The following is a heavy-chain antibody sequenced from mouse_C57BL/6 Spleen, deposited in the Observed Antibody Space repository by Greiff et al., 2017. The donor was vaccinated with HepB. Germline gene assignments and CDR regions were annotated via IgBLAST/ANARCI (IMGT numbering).Heavy chain of an antibody. Sequence: DVQLVESGGGLVQPGGSLSLSCAASGFTFTDYYMSWVRQPPGKALEWLGFIRNKANGYTTEYSASVKGRFTISRDNSQSILYLQMNALRAEDSATYYCARSSYGNAMDYWGQGTSVTVSS. D-gene: IGHD2-10*01. CDR2: IRNKANGYTT. CDR3: ARSSYGNAMDY. CDR1: GFTFTDYY. J-gene: IGHJ4*01. V-gene: IGHV7-3*01.